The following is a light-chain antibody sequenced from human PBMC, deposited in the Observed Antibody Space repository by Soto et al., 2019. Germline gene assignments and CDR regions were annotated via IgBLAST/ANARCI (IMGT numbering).Light chain of an antibody. V-gene: IGLV9-49*01. CDR1: SGYSNYK. CDR2: VGTGGIVG. CDR3: GTDHGSGSYFVVV. J-gene: IGLJ2*01. Sequence: QLVLTQPPSASASLGASVTLTCTLSSGYSNYKVDWYQQRPGKGPRFVMRVGTGGIVGSKGDGIPDRFSVLASGLNRYLTIKNIQEEDESDYHCGTDHGSGSYFVVVFVGGTKLTVL.